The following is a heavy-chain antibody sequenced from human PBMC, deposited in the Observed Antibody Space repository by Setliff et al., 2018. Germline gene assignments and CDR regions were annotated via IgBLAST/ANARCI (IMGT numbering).Heavy chain of an antibody. J-gene: IGHJ4*02. CDR2: IYHSGST. CDR1: GYSISSGYY. D-gene: IGHD3-10*01. Sequence: PSETLSLTCAVSGYSISSGYYWGWIRQPPGKGLEWIGSIYHSGSTYYNPSLKSRVTISVDTSKNQFSLKLSSVTAADTAVYYCARLRYCGSGSYLDYWGQGTLVTVSS. V-gene: IGHV4-38-2*01. CDR3: ARLRYCGSGSYLDY.